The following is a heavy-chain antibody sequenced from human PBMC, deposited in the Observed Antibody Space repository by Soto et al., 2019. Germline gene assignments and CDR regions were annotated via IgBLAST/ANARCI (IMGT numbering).Heavy chain of an antibody. D-gene: IGHD3-3*01. CDR1: GGSVNSGAYH. Sequence: QVQLQESGPGLVKPSQTLSLTCTVSGGSVNSGAYHWNWIRQHPGKGLDWMGYIYYNGDTSYNSSLKGRINHSLEPSKNRFSLTLPPVRARDRPVNFCGGGWAGRFFGVYYGGAVWAKGPWSPSP. CDR3: GGGWAGRFFGVYYGGAV. CDR2: IYYNGDT. J-gene: IGHJ6*02. V-gene: IGHV4-31*03.